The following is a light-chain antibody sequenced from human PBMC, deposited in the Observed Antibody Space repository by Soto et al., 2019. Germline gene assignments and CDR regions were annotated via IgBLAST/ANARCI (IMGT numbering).Light chain of an antibody. CDR1: SSNIESNT. CDR3: AAWDDILNGYV. Sequence: QSVLTQPPSASGTPGQRVTISCSGSSSNIESNTVTWYQQLPGTAPKLVIYSNYDRPSGVPDRFSGSTSGTSASLVIRGLQSEDEAAYYCAAWDDILNGYVFGGGTQLTVL. J-gene: IGLJ7*01. CDR2: SNY. V-gene: IGLV1-44*01.